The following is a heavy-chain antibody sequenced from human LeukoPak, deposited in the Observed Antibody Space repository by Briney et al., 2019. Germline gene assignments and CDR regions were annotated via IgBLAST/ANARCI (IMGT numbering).Heavy chain of an antibody. CDR1: GDSISTSSYY. Sequence: PSETLSLTCSVSGDSISTSSYYWGWIRQPPGNGLEWIGTIYYSGSTYYNPSLTSRVTISVDTSKNQFSLKLSSVTAAGTAVYYCARHKDYYYSYMDVWGKGTTVTISS. V-gene: IGHV4-39*01. J-gene: IGHJ6*03. CDR3: ARHKDYYYSYMDV. CDR2: IYYSGST.